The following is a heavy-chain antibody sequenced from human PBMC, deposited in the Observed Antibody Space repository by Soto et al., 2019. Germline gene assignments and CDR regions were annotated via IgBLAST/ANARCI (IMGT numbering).Heavy chain of an antibody. V-gene: IGHV4-39*01. CDR1: GGSISSSSYY. D-gene: IGHD3-10*01. CDR2: IYYSGST. Sequence: SETLSLTCTVSGGSISSSSYYWGWIRQPPGKGLEWIGSIYYSGSTYYNPSLKSRVTISVDTSKNQFSLKLSSVTAADTAVYYCASPLSGSYYTRFDYWGQGTLVTVSS. CDR3: ASPLSGSYYTRFDY. J-gene: IGHJ4*02.